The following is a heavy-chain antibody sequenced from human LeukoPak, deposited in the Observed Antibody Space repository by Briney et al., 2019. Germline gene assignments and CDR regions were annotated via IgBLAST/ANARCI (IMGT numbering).Heavy chain of an antibody. CDR2: IIPIFGTA. D-gene: IGHD2-2*01. CDR3: ATAPALGYQLLSAY. V-gene: IGHV1-69*13. J-gene: IGHJ4*02. CDR1: GGTFSSYA. Sequence: SVKVSCKASGGTFSSYAISWVRQAPGQGLEWMGGIIPIFGTANYAQKFQGRVTITADESTSTAYMELSSLRSEDTAVYYCATAPALGYQLLSAYWGQGTLVTVSS.